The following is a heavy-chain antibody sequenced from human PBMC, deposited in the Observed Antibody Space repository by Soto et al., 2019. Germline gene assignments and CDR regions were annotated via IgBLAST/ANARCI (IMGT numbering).Heavy chain of an antibody. J-gene: IGHJ4*02. D-gene: IGHD3-22*01. CDR3: ARDFNYYYDSSGYYFY. CDR1: GGTFSSYA. V-gene: IGHV1-69*06. Sequence: SVKVSCKXSGGTFSSYAISWVRQAPGQGLEWMGGIIPIFGTANYAQKSQGRVTITADKSTSTAYMELSSLRSEDTAVYYCARDFNYYYDSSGYYFYWGQGTLVTVSS. CDR2: IIPIFGTA.